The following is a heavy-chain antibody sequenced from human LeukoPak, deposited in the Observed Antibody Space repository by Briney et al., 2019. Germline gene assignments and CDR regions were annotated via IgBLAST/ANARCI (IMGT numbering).Heavy chain of an antibody. CDR2: ISGSGGST. J-gene: IGHJ4*02. Sequence: GGSLRLSCAASGFTFSSYAMSWVRQAPGKGLEWVSAISGSGGSTYYADSVRGRFTISRDNSKNTLYLQMNSLRAEDTAVYYCATRPPAHGYSYGSIWGQGTLVTVSS. V-gene: IGHV3-23*01. D-gene: IGHD5-18*01. CDR3: ATRPPAHGYSYGSI. CDR1: GFTFSSYA.